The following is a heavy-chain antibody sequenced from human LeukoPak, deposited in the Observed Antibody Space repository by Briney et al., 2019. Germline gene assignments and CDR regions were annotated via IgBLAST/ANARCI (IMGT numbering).Heavy chain of an antibody. CDR2: ISGSGGST. Sequence: GGSLRLSCAASGFTFSSYAMSWVRQAPGKGLEWVPAISGSGGSTYYADSVKGRFTISRDNSKNTLYLQMNSLRAEDTAVYYCARGGRDYGFDYWGQGTLVTVSS. CDR3: ARGGRDYGFDY. V-gene: IGHV3-23*01. D-gene: IGHD4-17*01. CDR1: GFTFSSYA. J-gene: IGHJ4*02.